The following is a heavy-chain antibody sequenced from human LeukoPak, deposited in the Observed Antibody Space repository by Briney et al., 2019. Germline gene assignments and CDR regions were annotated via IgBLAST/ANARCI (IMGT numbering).Heavy chain of an antibody. CDR2: INPNSGGT. Sequence: GASVKVSCKASGYTFTGYYMHWVRQAPGQGLEWMGWINPNSGGTNYAQKFQGRVTMTRDTSISTAYMELSRLRSDDTAVYYCARDLGLLEWLSTPYYYYYYMDVWGKGTTVTVSS. V-gene: IGHV1-2*02. J-gene: IGHJ6*03. CDR3: ARDLGLLEWLSTPYYYYYYMDV. D-gene: IGHD3-3*01. CDR1: GYTFTGYY.